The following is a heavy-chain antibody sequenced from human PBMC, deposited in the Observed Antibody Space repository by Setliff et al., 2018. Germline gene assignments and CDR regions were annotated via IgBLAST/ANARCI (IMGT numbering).Heavy chain of an antibody. CDR3: ARVGATYYFDY. J-gene: IGHJ4*02. Sequence: SETLSLTCSVSGDFMSSHLYFWSWIRQPAGKGLEWIGHIYTSGSTNYNPSLKSRVTISVDTSKNQFSLKLSSVTAADTAVYYCARVGATYYFDYWGQGTLVTVSS. CDR2: IYTSGST. D-gene: IGHD1-26*01. V-gene: IGHV4-61*09. CDR1: GDFMSSHLYF.